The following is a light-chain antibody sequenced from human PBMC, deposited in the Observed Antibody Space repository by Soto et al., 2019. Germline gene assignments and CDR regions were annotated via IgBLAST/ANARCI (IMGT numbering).Light chain of an antibody. CDR1: SSDVGAYKY. CDR2: EVT. Sequence: QSALTQPPSASGSPGQSVTISCTGTSSDVGAYKYVSWYQQYPGKAPKLMIYEVTKRPSGVPDRFSGSKSGNTASLTVSGLQAEDEADDDCTADVGNDMWVFGGGTSSPS. V-gene: IGLV2-8*01. CDR3: TADVGNDMWV. J-gene: IGLJ3*02.